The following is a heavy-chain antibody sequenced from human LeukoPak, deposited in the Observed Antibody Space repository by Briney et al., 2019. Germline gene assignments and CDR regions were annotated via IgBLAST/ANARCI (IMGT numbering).Heavy chain of an antibody. J-gene: IGHJ4*02. CDR2: ISSSSSYT. D-gene: IGHD3-9*01. V-gene: IGHV3-11*05. CDR3: AKGGYDILTGCDH. CDR1: GFTFSDYY. Sequence: GGSLRLSCAASGFTFSDYYMSWIRQAPGKGLEWISYISSSSSYTNYADSVKGRFTISRDNAKTSLYLQMNSLRAEDTAVYHCAKGGYDILTGCDHWGQGTLVTVSS.